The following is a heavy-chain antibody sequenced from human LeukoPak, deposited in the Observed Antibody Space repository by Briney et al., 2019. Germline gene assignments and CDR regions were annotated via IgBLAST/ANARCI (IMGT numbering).Heavy chain of an antibody. CDR3: ARYGVITVEAS. CDR1: GYTFTNYY. Sequence: ASLKVSCKASGYTFTNYYMHWVRHPPGQGLEWMGWINPSSGGTNYAQKFLGRVTMTRDTSISTAYMELSSLRSDDTAMYYCARYGVITVEASWGEGSLVTVSS. V-gene: IGHV1-2*02. J-gene: IGHJ4*02. CDR2: INPSSGGT. D-gene: IGHD7-27*01.